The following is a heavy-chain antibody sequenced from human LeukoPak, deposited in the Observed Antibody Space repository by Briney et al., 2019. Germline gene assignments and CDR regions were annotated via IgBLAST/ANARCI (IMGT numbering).Heavy chain of an antibody. CDR1: GFTLSDYW. Sequence: GGSLRLSCAVSGFTLSDYWMHWVRHAPGKGLVWVSRINSDGSSTSYADSVKGRFTISRDIAKNTLSLQMNSLRAEDTAVYYCVRGGGYSYGSFDYWGQGTLVTVSS. J-gene: IGHJ4*02. V-gene: IGHV3-74*01. D-gene: IGHD5-18*01. CDR2: INSDGSST. CDR3: VRGGGYSYGSFDY.